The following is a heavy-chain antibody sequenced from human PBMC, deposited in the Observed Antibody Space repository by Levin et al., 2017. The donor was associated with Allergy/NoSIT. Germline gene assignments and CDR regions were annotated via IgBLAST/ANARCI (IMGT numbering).Heavy chain of an antibody. Sequence: GESLKISCKVSGYTFTNFWIGWVRQMPGKGLEWMGIIYPGDSETRYSPSFQDQVTISADKSISTAYLQWSSLKASDTAMYYCARSYCSTTSCKTGFGNYWGQGTLVTVSS. J-gene: IGHJ4*02. CDR1: GYTFTNFW. CDR2: IYPGDSET. D-gene: IGHD2-2*01. V-gene: IGHV5-51*01. CDR3: ARSYCSTTSCKTGFGNY.